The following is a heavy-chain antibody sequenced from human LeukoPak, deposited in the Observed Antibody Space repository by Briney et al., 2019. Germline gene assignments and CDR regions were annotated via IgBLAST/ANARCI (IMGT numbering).Heavy chain of an antibody. V-gene: IGHV3-48*01. CDR1: GFTFSSYS. Sequence: PGGSLRLSCAASGFTFSSYSMNWVRQAPGKGLEWVSYISSSSSTIYYADSVKGRFTISRDNAKNSLYLQMNSLRAEDTAVYYCARGPGTRVVVYYYYMDVWGKGTTVTVSS. CDR3: ARGPGTRVVVYYYYMDV. J-gene: IGHJ6*03. D-gene: IGHD3-22*01. CDR2: ISSSSSTI.